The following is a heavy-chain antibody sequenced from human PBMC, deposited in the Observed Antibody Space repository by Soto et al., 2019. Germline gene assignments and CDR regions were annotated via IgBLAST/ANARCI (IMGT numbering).Heavy chain of an antibody. Sequence: EVQLVESGGGLVQPGGSLRLSCAASGFIVSDKYMYWVRQAPGKGLEWVSVVYRDGSAYYADSLKGKFTISRDSSRNTQSLQVNSLRADDTAVYYCAKEEGFCSGGTCFYYGLDVWGQGTTVTVSS. CDR1: GFIVSDKY. J-gene: IGHJ6*02. CDR3: AKEEGFCSGGTCFYYGLDV. CDR2: VYRDGSA. D-gene: IGHD2-15*01. V-gene: IGHV3-66*01.